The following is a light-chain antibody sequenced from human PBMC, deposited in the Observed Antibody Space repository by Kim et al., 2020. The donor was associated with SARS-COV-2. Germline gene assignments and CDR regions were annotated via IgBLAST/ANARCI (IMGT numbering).Light chain of an antibody. CDR3: QQRSTWPLT. CDR2: DAS. Sequence: EIVLTQSPATLSLSPGERATLSCRASQSVRSYLAWYQQKPGQAPRLLIYDASNRATGIPARFSGSGSETDFSLTISSLEPEDFAVYYCQQRSTWPLTFGGGTKVDIK. V-gene: IGKV3-11*01. J-gene: IGKJ4*01. CDR1: QSVRSY.